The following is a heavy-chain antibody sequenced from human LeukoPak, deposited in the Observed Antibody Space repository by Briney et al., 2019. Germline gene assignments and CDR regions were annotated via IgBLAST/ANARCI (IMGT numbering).Heavy chain of an antibody. CDR2: IGWNSGGI. V-gene: IGHV3-9*01. J-gene: IGHJ4*02. D-gene: IGHD6-13*01. Sequence: AGGSLRLSCAASGITFDDYAMHWVRQAPGKGLEWVSGIGWNSGGIVYADSVKGRFTISRDNAKNSLYLQMNSLGAEDTALYYCVKVTAAGFVDHWGQGTLVTVSS. CDR3: VKVTAAGFVDH. CDR1: GITFDDYA.